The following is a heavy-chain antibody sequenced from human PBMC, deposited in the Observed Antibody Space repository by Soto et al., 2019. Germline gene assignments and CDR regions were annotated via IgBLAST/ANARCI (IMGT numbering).Heavy chain of an antibody. CDR2: IYWDDAK. V-gene: IGHV2-5*02. CDR1: GFSLSTSGVG. J-gene: IGHJ4*02. Sequence: QITLKESGPTLVKPTQTLTLTCTFSGFSLSTSGVGVGWIRQPPGKALEWVALIYWDDAKEYSPSLKSRLTITKDTSKNHVALTRTNMDPVDTATYYCAHKGGGDRILDYWGQGTLVTVSS. CDR3: AHKGGGDRILDY. D-gene: IGHD3-16*01.